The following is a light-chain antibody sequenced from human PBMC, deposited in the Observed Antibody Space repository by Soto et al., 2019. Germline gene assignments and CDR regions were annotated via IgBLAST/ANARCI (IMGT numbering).Light chain of an antibody. CDR1: QSISSY. Sequence: IRMTQSPSSLCSSLVYRFTNSFRASQSISSYLNWYQQKPGKAPKLLIYAASSLQSGVPSRFSGSGSGTDFTLTISSLQPEDFATYYCQQSYSTPPTFGQGTKVDIK. CDR3: QQSYSTPPT. CDR2: AAS. J-gene: IGKJ1*01. V-gene: IGKV1-39*01.